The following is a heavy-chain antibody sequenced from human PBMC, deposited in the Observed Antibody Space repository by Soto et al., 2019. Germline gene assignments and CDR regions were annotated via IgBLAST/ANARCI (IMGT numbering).Heavy chain of an antibody. CDR2: IFSDAER. CDR3: VRMNADSYQFYYAMDV. CDR1: GFSLTTGRMG. V-gene: IGHV2-26*01. J-gene: IGHJ6*02. Sequence: QVTLKESGPVLVKPTETLTLTCTVPGFSLTTGRMGVSWIRQPPGKALEWLAHIFSDAERSYSTSMQSRLTISKDTSGSQVVLSMTNVDPVDTGTYYCVRMNADSYQFYYAMDVWGHGTTVTVSS. D-gene: IGHD2-2*01.